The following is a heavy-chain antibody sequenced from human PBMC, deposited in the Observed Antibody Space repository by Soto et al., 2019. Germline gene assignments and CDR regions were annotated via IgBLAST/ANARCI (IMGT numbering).Heavy chain of an antibody. Sequence: EVQMVESGGGLVQPGGSLRLSCAASGFTINPYWMSWVRQAPGKGLEWVASTNQDGSTTYYVDSVKGRFTISRDNAKNSLYLQMNIRRAEDTAIYYCGKNQIGRGKGTLVTVSS. D-gene: IGHD2-21*01. V-gene: IGHV3-7*01. J-gene: IGHJ4*02. CDR2: TNQDGSTT. CDR3: GKNQIG. CDR1: GFTINPYW.